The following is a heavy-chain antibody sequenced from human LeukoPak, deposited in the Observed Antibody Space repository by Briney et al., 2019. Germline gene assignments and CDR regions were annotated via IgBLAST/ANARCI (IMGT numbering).Heavy chain of an antibody. CDR1: GASISSYY. CDR3: ARMGRGYSPYYYYHMDV. D-gene: IGHD5-18*01. V-gene: IGHV4-59*01. CDR2: IYYSGST. J-gene: IGHJ6*03. Sequence: SETLSLTCTVSGASISSYYWSWIRQPPGKGLEWIGYIYYSGSTNYNPSLKSRVTISVDTSKNQFSLKLSSVTAADTAVYYCARMGRGYSPYYYYHMDVWGKGTTVTVSS.